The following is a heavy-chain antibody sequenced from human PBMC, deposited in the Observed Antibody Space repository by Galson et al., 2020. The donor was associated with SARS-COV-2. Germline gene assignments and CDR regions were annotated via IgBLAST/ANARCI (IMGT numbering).Heavy chain of an antibody. Sequence: GGSLRPSCAASGLTFSVHGMHWVRQAPGKGLEWVAMIRFDGRKEYYADSVKGRFSISRDNSKNTLYLQMNGLGVDETAFYYCGKLGGGDACSSWFRLEYWGQGVLVTVSS. CDR3: GKLGGGDACSSWFRLEY. D-gene: IGHD6-13*01. CDR2: IRFDGRKE. V-gene: IGHV3-30*02. J-gene: IGHJ4*02. CDR1: GLTFSVHG.